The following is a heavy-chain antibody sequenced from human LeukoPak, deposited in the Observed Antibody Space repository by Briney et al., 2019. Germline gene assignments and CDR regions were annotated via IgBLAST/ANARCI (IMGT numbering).Heavy chain of an antibody. J-gene: IGHJ5*02. Sequence: GRSLRLSCAASGFTFSSYGMHWVRQAPGKGLEWVAVIWYDGSNKYYADSVKGRFTISRDNSKNTLYLQMNSLRAEDTAVYYCAKDTGWFDRWGQGTLVTVSS. CDR1: GFTFSSYG. CDR3: AKDTGWFDR. D-gene: IGHD2-8*02. V-gene: IGHV3-33*06. CDR2: IWYDGSNK.